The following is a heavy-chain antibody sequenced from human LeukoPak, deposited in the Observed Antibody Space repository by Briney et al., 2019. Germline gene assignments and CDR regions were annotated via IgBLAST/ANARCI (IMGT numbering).Heavy chain of an antibody. V-gene: IGHV4-39*07. CDR2: IYYSGST. Sequence: SETLSLTCTVSGGSISSSSYYWGWIRQPPGKGLEWIGSIYYSGSTYYNPSLKSRVTISVDTSKNQFSLKLSSVTAADTAVYYCARGKIAYYYGSGSRGNWFDPWGQGTLVTVSS. J-gene: IGHJ5*02. CDR1: GGSISSSSYY. D-gene: IGHD3-10*01. CDR3: ARGKIAYYYGSGSRGNWFDP.